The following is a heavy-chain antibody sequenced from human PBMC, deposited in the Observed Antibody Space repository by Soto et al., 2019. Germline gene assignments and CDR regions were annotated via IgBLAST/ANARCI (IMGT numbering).Heavy chain of an antibody. CDR1: GYTFTGYY. Sequence: ASVKVSCKASGYTFTGYYMHWVRQAPGQGLEWMGWINPNSGGTNYAQKFQGWVTMTRDTSISTAYMELSRLRSDDTAVYYCARDLGMNRGVISPMTDYYGMDVWGQGTTVTVS. CDR3: ARDLGMNRGVISPMTDYYGMDV. V-gene: IGHV1-2*04. D-gene: IGHD3-10*01. J-gene: IGHJ6*02. CDR2: INPNSGGT.